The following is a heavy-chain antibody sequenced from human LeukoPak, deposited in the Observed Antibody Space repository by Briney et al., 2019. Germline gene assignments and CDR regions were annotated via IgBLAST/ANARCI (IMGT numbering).Heavy chain of an antibody. CDR3: ARVILRYFDYFDY. J-gene: IGHJ4*02. V-gene: IGHV4-39*07. CDR1: GGSISSSSSY. Sequence: PSETLSLTCTVSGGSISSSSSYWGWIRQPPGEGLEWIGSIYYSGSTYYNPSLKSRVTISVDTSKNQFSLKLSSVTAADTAVYYCARVILRYFDYFDYWGQGTLVTVSS. CDR2: IYYSGST. D-gene: IGHD3-9*01.